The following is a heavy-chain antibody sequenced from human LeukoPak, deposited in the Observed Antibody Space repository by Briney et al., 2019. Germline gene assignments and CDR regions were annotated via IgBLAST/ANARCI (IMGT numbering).Heavy chain of an antibody. Sequence: PGGSLRLSCAASGFTFSSYAMSWVRQAPGKGLEWVSAISGSGGSTYYADSVKGRFTISRDNSKNTLYLQMNSLRAEDTAVYYCAKDATGGVVAITKHTWDYWGQGTLVTVSS. CDR3: AKDATGGVVAITKHTWDY. D-gene: IGHD3-22*01. CDR1: GFTFSSYA. CDR2: ISGSGGST. V-gene: IGHV3-23*01. J-gene: IGHJ4*02.